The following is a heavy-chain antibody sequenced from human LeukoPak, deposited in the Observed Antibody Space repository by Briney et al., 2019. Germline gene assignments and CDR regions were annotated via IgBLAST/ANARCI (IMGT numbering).Heavy chain of an antibody. CDR2: ISWSSGSI. J-gene: IGHJ4*02. D-gene: IGHD5-18*01. V-gene: IGHV3-9*01. CDR1: GFTFDDYA. CDR3: AKGYSYVSKSNFDY. Sequence: PGRSLRLSCAASGFTFDDYAMHWVRQAPGKGLEWVSSISWSSGSIDYADSVKGRFTISRDNAKNSLYLQMNGLRPEDTALYYCAKGYSYVSKSNFDYWGQGTLVTVSS.